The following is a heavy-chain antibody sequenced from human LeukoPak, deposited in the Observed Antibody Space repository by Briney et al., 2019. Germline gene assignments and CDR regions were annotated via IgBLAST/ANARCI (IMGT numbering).Heavy chain of an antibody. J-gene: IGHJ5*02. V-gene: IGHV5-51*01. CDR2: VYPGDSDT. D-gene: IGHD2-2*01. CDR1: GYSFTSYW. CDR3: ARRYCSSTSCFRTNWFDP. Sequence: GASLQISCKGSGYSFTSYWIGWVRQLPGKGLEWMGIVYPGDSDTRYSPSFQGQVTISADKSISTAYLQWSSLKASDTAMYYCARRYCSSTSCFRTNWFDPWGQGTLVTVSS.